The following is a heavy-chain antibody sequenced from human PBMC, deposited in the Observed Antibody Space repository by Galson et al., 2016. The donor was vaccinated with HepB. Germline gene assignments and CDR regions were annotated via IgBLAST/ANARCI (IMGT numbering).Heavy chain of an antibody. J-gene: IGHJ2*01. Sequence: PALVKPTQTLTLTCTLSGFSLRTNKVGVGWTRQPPEKALEWLAVVYWDGEKRYSPSLKGRATITADNSKNQVVLTVTNVDPVDTGTNYFAYRPGRGDGSGFDLWGRGTLVTVSS. CDR2: VYWDGEK. V-gene: IGHV2-5*02. D-gene: IGHD1-26*01. CDR1: GFSLRTNKVG. CDR3: AYRPGRGDGSGFDL.